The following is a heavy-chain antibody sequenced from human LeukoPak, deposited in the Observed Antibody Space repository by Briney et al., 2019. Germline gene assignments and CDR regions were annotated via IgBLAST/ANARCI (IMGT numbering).Heavy chain of an antibody. CDR2: IISKTDGGTT. J-gene: IGHJ3*02. CDR3: TTERRYSGPYDAFDI. V-gene: IGHV3-15*01. D-gene: IGHD1-26*01. Sequence: AGGSLRLSCAASGFTFSNAWMSWVRQAPGKGLEWVGRIISKTDGGTTDYAAPVKGRFTISRDDSKNTLYLQMNSLKTEDTAVYYCTTERRYSGPYDAFDIWGQGTMVTVSS. CDR1: GFTFSNAW.